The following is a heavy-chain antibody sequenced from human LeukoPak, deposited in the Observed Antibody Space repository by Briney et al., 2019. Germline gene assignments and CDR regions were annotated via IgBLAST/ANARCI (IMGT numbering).Heavy chain of an antibody. CDR1: GFTFSRYD. J-gene: IGHJ3*02. D-gene: IGHD4-11*01. CDR2: FDTTGHT. Sequence: GGSLRLSCAASGFTFSRYDMHWVRQVTGKGLEWVSGFDTTGHTYYSGSVKGRFTISRENAKNSLYLQMNSLIAGDTAVYYCARVLGGDYSGALDIWGQGTMVTVSS. CDR3: ARVLGGDYSGALDI. V-gene: IGHV3-13*01.